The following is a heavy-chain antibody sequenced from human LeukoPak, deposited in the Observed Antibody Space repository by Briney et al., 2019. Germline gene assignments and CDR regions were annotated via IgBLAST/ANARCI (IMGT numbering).Heavy chain of an antibody. CDR2: IWYDGSNK. J-gene: IGHJ4*02. D-gene: IGHD6-13*01. CDR3: AKDEWGKGRVAAAGTFDY. V-gene: IGHV3-33*06. CDR1: GFTFSSYG. Sequence: PGRSLRLSCAASGFTFSSYGMHWVRQAPGKGLEWVAVIWYDGSNKYYADSVKGRFTISRDNSKNTLYLQMNGLRAEDTAVYYCAKDEWGKGRVAAAGTFDYWGQGTLVTVSS.